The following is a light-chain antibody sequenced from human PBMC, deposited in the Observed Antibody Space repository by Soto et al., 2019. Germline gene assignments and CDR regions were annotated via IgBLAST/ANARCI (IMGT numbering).Light chain of an antibody. V-gene: IGLV2-8*01. CDR3: SSYAGRNIVA. Sequence: QCVLTQPPSASGSPGQSVTISCTGTSSDVGGYNYVSWYQQHPGKAPKLMIYEVSKRPSGVPDRFSGSKSGNTASLTVSGLQAEDEADYYCSSYAGRNIVAFGAGT. CDR1: SSDVGGYNY. J-gene: IGLJ2*01. CDR2: EVS.